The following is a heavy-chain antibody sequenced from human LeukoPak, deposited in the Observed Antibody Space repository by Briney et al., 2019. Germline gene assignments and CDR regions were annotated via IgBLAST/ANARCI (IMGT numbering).Heavy chain of an antibody. CDR2: IYYSGST. D-gene: IGHD3-22*01. Sequence: SETLSLTCTVSGGSISSYYWSWIRQPPGKGLEWIGYIYYSGSTNYNPSLKSRVTISVDTSKNQFSLKLSSVTAADTAVYYCARGMIVAQQPNDAFDIWGQGTMVTVSS. CDR1: GGSISSYY. CDR3: ARGMIVAQQPNDAFDI. J-gene: IGHJ3*02. V-gene: IGHV4-59*01.